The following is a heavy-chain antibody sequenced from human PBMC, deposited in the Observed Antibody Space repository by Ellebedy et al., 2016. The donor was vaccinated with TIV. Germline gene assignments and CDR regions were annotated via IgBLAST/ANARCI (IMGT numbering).Heavy chain of an antibody. V-gene: IGHV3-23*01. CDR1: GFTFNFYA. D-gene: IGHD1-7*01. CDR2: VSGSGGIT. Sequence: GGSLRLSCAASGFTFNFYAMSWVRQAPGQGLEWVSGVSGSGGITDYDDSVKGRFTISRDNSKRTLYLQMNSLRADDSAIYYCAKDLKCELRSEYCYYAMDVWGQGTTVTVS. CDR3: AKDLKCELRSEYCYYAMDV. J-gene: IGHJ6*02.